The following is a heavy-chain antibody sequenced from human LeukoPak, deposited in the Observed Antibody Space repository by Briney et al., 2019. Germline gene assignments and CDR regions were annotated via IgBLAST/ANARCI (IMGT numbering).Heavy chain of an antibody. D-gene: IGHD3-22*01. CDR2: INPSGGST. J-gene: IGHJ4*02. CDR1: GYTFTSYY. CDR3: ARQHINYDGSGYYFDH. V-gene: IGHV1-46*01. Sequence: ASVKVSCKASGYTFTSYYMHWVRQAPGQGLEWMGIINPSGGSTSYAQEFQGRVTITRDTSASTAYMELSSLRSEDMAVYYCARQHINYDGSGYYFDHWGQGTLVTVSS.